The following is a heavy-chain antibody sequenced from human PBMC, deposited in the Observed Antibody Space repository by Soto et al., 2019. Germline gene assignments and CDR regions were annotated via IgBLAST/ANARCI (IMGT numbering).Heavy chain of an antibody. CDR1: GFTLSNTG. CDR2: ISHDGSNT. J-gene: IGHJ5*02. CDR3: AKDGGSSGWFNSFDP. Sequence: GGSLRLSCVASGFTLSNTGMHWFRQAPGKGLEWVAMISHDGSNTYYGDSVKGRFTISRDNSWNTLYLQMDSLRPEDTSVYYCAKDGGSSGWFNSFDPWGQGTLVTVSS. D-gene: IGHD6-19*01. V-gene: IGHV3-30*18.